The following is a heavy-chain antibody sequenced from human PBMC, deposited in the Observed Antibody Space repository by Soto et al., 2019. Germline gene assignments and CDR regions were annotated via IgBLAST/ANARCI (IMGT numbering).Heavy chain of an antibody. CDR3: AKAAGSSWGTEHFQH. CDR1: GFTFSSYA. J-gene: IGHJ1*01. D-gene: IGHD6-13*01. Sequence: PGGSLRLSCAASGFTFSSYAMSWVRQAPGKGLEWVSLITGSGGDTYYADSVKARFTISSDNSRNTLYLKMNSLRAEDTAVYYCAKAAGSSWGTEHFQHWGQGTLVTVSS. V-gene: IGHV3-23*01. CDR2: ITGSGGDT.